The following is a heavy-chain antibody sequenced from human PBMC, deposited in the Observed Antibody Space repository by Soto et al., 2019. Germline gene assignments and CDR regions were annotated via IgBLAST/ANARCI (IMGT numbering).Heavy chain of an antibody. CDR2: IYYTGST. CDR1: GAFISSGDYY. J-gene: IGHJ4*02. V-gene: IGHV4-30-4*01. Sequence: SETLSLTCTVSGAFISSGDYYWSWIRQPPGKGLEWIGYIYYTGSTYYNPSLKSRLSISVDASKNQLSLELTSVAVADTAVYYCARASDDSSGYYGALGIWGQGTLVTVSS. CDR3: ARASDDSSGYYGALGI. D-gene: IGHD3-22*01.